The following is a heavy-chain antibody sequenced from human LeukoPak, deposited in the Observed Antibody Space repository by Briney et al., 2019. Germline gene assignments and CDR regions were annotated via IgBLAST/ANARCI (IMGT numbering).Heavy chain of an antibody. J-gene: IGHJ4*02. D-gene: IGHD6-19*01. Sequence: GESLKISFKGSGYSFPNYWIGWVRQMPGKGLEWMGIIHPGDSDTIYSPSFQGQVTISADKSISTAYLQWSSLKASDTAMYYCARQIAVAGNFYFDYWGQGTLVTVSS. CDR1: GYSFPNYW. CDR2: IHPGDSDT. V-gene: IGHV5-51*01. CDR3: ARQIAVAGNFYFDY.